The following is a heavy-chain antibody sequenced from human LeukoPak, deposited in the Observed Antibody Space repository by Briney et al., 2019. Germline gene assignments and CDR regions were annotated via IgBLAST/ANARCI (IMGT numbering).Heavy chain of an antibody. CDR2: ISSRSDDI. J-gene: IGHJ4*02. Sequence: GGSLRLSCAASGFTLSIYQLNWVRQAPGKGPEWFSYISSRSDDIYYAESVKGRFAISRDNAKNSLFLQMDNLRDEDTCIYFCARGMPTRTFDLWGQGTLVTVSS. V-gene: IGHV3-21*04. CDR1: GFTLSIYQ. D-gene: IGHD1-14*01. CDR3: ARGMPTRTFDL.